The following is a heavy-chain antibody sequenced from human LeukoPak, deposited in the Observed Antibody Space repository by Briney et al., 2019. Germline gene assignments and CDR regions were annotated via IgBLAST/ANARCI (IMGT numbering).Heavy chain of an antibody. J-gene: IGHJ5*02. Sequence: GGTLRLSCAASGFIFDNFGMSWVRQAPGKGLEWVSALSATGGSAYYAASAQGRFTTSRDNSKNILCLEMNSLRVDDTAVYYCARDNSVRDEAWWFNPWGQGTLVTVSS. CDR1: GFIFDNFG. CDR2: LSATGGSA. CDR3: ARDNSVRDEAWWFNP. V-gene: IGHV3-23*01. D-gene: IGHD5-24*01.